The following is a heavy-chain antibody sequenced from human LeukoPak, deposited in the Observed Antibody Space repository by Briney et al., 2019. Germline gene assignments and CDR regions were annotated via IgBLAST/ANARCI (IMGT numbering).Heavy chain of an antibody. V-gene: IGHV3-23*01. J-gene: IGHJ4*02. D-gene: IGHD2-21*02. Sequence: PGGSLRLSCAASGFTFSSYWMSWVRQAPGKGLEWVSAISGSGGSTYYADSVKGRFTISRDNSKNTLYLQMNSLRAEDTAVYYCATGGSCGGDCYSHYWGQGTLVTVSS. CDR3: ATGGSCGGDCYSHY. CDR1: GFTFSSYW. CDR2: ISGSGGST.